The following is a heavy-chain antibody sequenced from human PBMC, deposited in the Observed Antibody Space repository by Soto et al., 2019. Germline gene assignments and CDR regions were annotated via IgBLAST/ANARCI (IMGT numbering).Heavy chain of an antibody. CDR3: AKRGRAYCSGGSCYSSSLDY. V-gene: IGHV3-30*18. J-gene: IGHJ4*02. Sequence: GGSLRLSCAASGFTFSSYGMHWVRQAPGKGLEWVAVISYDGSNKYYADSVKGRFTISRDNSKNTLYLQMNSLRAEDTAVYYCAKRGRAYCSGGSCYSSSLDYWGQGTLVTVS. CDR2: ISYDGSNK. D-gene: IGHD2-15*01. CDR1: GFTFSSYG.